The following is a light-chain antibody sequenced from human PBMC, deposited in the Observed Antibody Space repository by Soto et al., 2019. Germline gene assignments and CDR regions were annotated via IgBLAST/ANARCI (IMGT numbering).Light chain of an antibody. J-gene: IGKJ2*01. CDR2: AAS. CDR3: QQSYSAPVT. V-gene: IGKV1-39*01. CDR1: QSISSY. Sequence: DIQMTPSPSSLSASIGDRVTITCRASQSISSYLNWFQQKPGEAPKLLIQAASSLQSGVPSRFSGSGSGTDFTLTINSLQPEDFAVYYCQQSYSAPVTFGQGTKV.